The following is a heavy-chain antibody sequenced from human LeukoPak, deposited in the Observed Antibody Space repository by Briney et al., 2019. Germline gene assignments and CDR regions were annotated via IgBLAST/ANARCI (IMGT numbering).Heavy chain of an antibody. D-gene: IGHD3-3*01. Sequence: ASVKVSCKASGGTFSSYAISWVRQAPGQGLEWMGRIIPILGIANYAQKFQGRVTITADKPTSTAYMELSSLRSEDTAVYYCARGPSITIFGEDWYFDLWGRGTLVTVSS. CDR1: GGTFSSYA. CDR3: ARGPSITIFGEDWYFDL. V-gene: IGHV1-69*04. J-gene: IGHJ2*01. CDR2: IIPILGIA.